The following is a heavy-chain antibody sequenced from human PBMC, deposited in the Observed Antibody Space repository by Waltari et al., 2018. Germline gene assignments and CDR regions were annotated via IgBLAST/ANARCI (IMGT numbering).Heavy chain of an antibody. J-gene: IGHJ4*02. CDR1: GGSISSGSYY. CDR2: SYTSGST. D-gene: IGHD6-13*01. V-gene: IGHV4-61*02. CDR3: ARVESIAAAIDY. Sequence: QVQLQESGPGLVKPSQTLSLTCTVSGGSISSGSYYWSWIRQPAGKGLECIGRSYTSGSTNYNPSLKSRVTISVDTSKNQFSLKLSSVTAADTAVYYCARVESIAAAIDYWGQGTLVTVSS.